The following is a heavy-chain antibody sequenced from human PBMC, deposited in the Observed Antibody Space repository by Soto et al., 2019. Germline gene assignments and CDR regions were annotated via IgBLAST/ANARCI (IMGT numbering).Heavy chain of an antibody. CDR2: IIPIFGTA. J-gene: IGHJ4*02. CDR3: ARGGSNYYDSSGYYGY. CDR1: GGTFSSYA. D-gene: IGHD3-22*01. V-gene: IGHV1-69*13. Sequence: GASVKVSCKASGGTFSSYAISWVRQAPGQGLEWMGGIIPIFGTANYAQKFQGRVTITADESTSTAYMELSSLRSEDTAVYYCARGGSNYYDSSGYYGYWGQGALVTVSS.